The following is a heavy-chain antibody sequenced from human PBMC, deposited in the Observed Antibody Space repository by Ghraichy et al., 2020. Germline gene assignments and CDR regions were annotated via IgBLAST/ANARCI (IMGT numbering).Heavy chain of an antibody. V-gene: IGHV4-39*01. CDR3: ARTPYYHDISTYFGWFDP. D-gene: IGHD3-22*01. Sequence: LSLTCTVSGGSISSNFYWGWIRQPPGKGLEWIGAIYYSGSTYYNPSLQSRVTISVDTSKNQFSLNLNSVTAADTAVYYCARTPYYHDISTYFGWFDPWGQGTLVTVSS. CDR2: IYYSGST. J-gene: IGHJ5*02. CDR1: GGSISSNFY.